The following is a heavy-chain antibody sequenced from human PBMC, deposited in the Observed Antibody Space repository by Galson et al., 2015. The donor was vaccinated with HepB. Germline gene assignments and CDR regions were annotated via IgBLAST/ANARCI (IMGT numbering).Heavy chain of an antibody. CDR3: ARPLEAGGYEPPVGDDAFDI. D-gene: IGHD5-12*01. Sequence: SLRLSCAASGFTFSSYAMHWVRQAPGKGLEWVAVISYDGSNKYYADSVKGRFTISRDNSKNTLYLQMNSLRAEDTAVYYCARPLEAGGYEPPVGDDAFDIWGQGTMVTVSS. CDR2: ISYDGSNK. CDR1: GFTFSSYA. V-gene: IGHV3-30-3*01. J-gene: IGHJ3*02.